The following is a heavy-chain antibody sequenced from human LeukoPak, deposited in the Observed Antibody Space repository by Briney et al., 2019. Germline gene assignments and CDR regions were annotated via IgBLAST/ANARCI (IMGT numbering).Heavy chain of an antibody. CDR1: GGSISNYC. V-gene: IGHV4-59*12. D-gene: IGHD1-26*01. CDR3: ARETRLHSGSYSNDAFDI. Sequence: SETLSLTCTVSGGSISNYCWSWIRQPPGKGLEWIGYICYSGTTNYNPSLKSRVTISVDRSKNQFSLKLISVTAADTAVYYCARETRLHSGSYSNDAFDIWGQGTMVTVSS. CDR2: ICYSGTT. J-gene: IGHJ3*02.